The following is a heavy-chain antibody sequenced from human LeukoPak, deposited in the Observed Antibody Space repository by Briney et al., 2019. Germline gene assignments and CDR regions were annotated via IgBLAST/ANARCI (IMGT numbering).Heavy chain of an antibody. CDR1: GFTFSKFG. D-gene: IGHD5-12*01. J-gene: IGHJ4*02. Sequence: GGSLRLSCAASGFTFSKFGMHWVRQTPGKGLVWVALVWNDGSKNYYADSVKGRFTISRDNSKDTLYLLLNSLRAEDTAVYYCAKDWSLGYGCLDYWGQGTLVTVSS. CDR2: VWNDGSKN. CDR3: AKDWSLGYGCLDY. V-gene: IGHV3-33*06.